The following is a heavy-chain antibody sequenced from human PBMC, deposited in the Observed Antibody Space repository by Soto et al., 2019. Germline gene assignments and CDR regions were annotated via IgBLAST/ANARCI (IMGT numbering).Heavy chain of an antibody. V-gene: IGHV1-8*01. CDR3: ARFLLRYFDWLGIDYHGMDV. D-gene: IGHD3-9*01. CDR1: GYTFTSYH. Sequence: ASVKGSCKTSGYTFTSYHINCVRQATGQGLEWMGWMNPNSGNTGYAQKFQGRVTMTRNTSISTAYMELSSLRSEDTAVYYCARFLLRYFDWLGIDYHGMDVCGQGTTVTVSS. CDR2: MNPNSGNT. J-gene: IGHJ6*02.